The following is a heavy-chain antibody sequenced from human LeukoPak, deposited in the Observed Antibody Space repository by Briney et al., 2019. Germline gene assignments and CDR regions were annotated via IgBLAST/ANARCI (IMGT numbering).Heavy chain of an antibody. D-gene: IGHD2-15*01. J-gene: IGHJ4*02. CDR2: INSGNGNT. CDR1: GYTFTNYA. Sequence: GASVKVSCKASGYTFTNYAIHWVRQAPGQRLEWMGWINSGNGNTKYSLEFQGRVAITRDTSASTAYIDLSSLRSDDTALYYCAREWLSSGDSHYSHWGQGTLVTVSS. CDR3: AREWLSSGDSHYSH. V-gene: IGHV1-3*01.